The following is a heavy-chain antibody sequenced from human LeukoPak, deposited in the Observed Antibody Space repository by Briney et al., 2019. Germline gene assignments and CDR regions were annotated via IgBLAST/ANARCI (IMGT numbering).Heavy chain of an antibody. CDR3: ARHGGYIYLNWFDP. Sequence: SETLSLTCTVSDGSISGGTYYWGWIRQPPGKGLEWIGTVSYSGTTYYKSSLKSRVTISVDASKNQFSLYLNSVTAADTAVYYCARHGGYIYLNWFDPWGQGTLVTVSS. V-gene: IGHV4-39*01. CDR2: VSYSGTT. CDR1: DGSISGGTYY. D-gene: IGHD6-19*01. J-gene: IGHJ5*01.